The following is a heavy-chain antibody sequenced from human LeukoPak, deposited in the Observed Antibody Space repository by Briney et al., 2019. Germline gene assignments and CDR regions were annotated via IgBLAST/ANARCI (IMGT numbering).Heavy chain of an antibody. J-gene: IGHJ4*02. CDR2: IRYDESDK. V-gene: IGHV3-30*02. CDR3: VKDLTTVTTQGDY. D-gene: IGHD4-17*01. CDR1: GFTFSSYG. Sequence: PGGSLRLSCAASGFTFSSYGMHWGRQAPGKGLEWVAFIRYDESDKYYADSVKGRFTIFRDNSKNTLYLQMNSLRADDTALYYCVKDLTTVTTQGDYWGQGTLVTVSS.